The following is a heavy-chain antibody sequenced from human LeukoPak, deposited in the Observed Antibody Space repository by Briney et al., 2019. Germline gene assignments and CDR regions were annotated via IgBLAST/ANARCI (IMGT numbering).Heavy chain of an antibody. V-gene: IGHV4-34*01. CDR3: ARATGYSDPSTRFGLDY. D-gene: IGHD3-10*01. Sequence: SETLSLTCAVYGGSFSDYYWSWIRQPPGKGLEWIGEINHSGSTNYNPSLMRRVTISVDTSKNQFSLKLSSVTAADTAIYYCARATGYSDPSTRFGLDYWGQGTLVTVSS. CDR2: INHSGST. CDR1: GGSFSDYY. J-gene: IGHJ4*02.